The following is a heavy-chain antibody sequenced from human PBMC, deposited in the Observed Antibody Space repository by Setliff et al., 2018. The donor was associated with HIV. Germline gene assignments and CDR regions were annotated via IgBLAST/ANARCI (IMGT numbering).Heavy chain of an antibody. CDR2: INPNSGGT. J-gene: IGHJ4*02. CDR3: ARGPNYYDRCSYYNFDY. Sequence: GASVKVSCKASGYTFTAYYLHWVRQAPGQGLEWMGWINPNSGGTDYAQKFRGRVTMTRDTSISTAYMGLSRLTSDDTAVYYCARGPNYYDRCSYYNFDYWGEGTLVTVSS. V-gene: IGHV1-2*02. D-gene: IGHD3-22*01. CDR1: GYTFTAYY.